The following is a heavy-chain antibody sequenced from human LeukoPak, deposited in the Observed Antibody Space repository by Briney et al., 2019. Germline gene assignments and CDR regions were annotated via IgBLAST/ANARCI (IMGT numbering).Heavy chain of an antibody. V-gene: IGHV4-34*01. CDR1: GGSFSGYY. Sequence: SETLSLTCAVYGGSFSGYYWSWIRQPPGKGLEWIGEINHSGSTNYNPSLKSRVTISVDTSKNQFSLKLSSVTAADTVVYYCARGRDVDIVATPFLNWGQGTLVTVSS. CDR3: ARGRDVDIVATPFLN. J-gene: IGHJ4*02. CDR2: INHSGST. D-gene: IGHD5-12*01.